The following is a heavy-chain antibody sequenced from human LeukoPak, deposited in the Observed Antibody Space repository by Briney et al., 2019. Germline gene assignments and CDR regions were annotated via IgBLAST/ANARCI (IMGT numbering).Heavy chain of an antibody. J-gene: IGHJ4*02. Sequence: GGSLRLSCAASGFXFSSYSINWVRQAPGKGLEWVSSISSSSTYIYYADSMKGRFTISRDNAKNSLYLQVNSLRAEDTAVYYCARDLFTFDYWGQGTLVTVSS. CDR1: GFXFSSYS. CDR2: ISSSSTYI. CDR3: ARDLFTFDY. V-gene: IGHV3-21*06.